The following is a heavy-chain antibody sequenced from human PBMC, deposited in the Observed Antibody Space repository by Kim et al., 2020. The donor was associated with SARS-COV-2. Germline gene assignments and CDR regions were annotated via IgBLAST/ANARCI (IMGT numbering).Heavy chain of an antibody. CDR2: ISSDSSYI. V-gene: IGHV3-21*01. J-gene: IGHJ6*02. D-gene: IGHD6-13*01. Sequence: GGSLRLSCAASGFTFSTYSMNWVRQAPGKGLEWVSSISSDSSYIYNADSVKGRFTISRDNAKNSLYLQLNSLRAEDTAVYYCARDRPITAAGFVVGTYSYYYGVDVWGQRTTVTASS. CDR3: ARDRPITAAGFVVGTYSYYYGVDV. CDR1: GFTFSTYS.